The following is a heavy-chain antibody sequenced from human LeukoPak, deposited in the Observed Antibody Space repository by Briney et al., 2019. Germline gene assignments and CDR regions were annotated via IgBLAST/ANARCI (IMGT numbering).Heavy chain of an antibody. Sequence: GGSLRLSCVASGFTFSNYAIHWVRQAPGKGLEWVAVISYDGSDNYYADSVKGRFTISRDNSKNTLYLQMNSLRAEDTAVYYCARDLGGRYSSENWFDPWGQGTLVTVSS. J-gene: IGHJ5*02. CDR3: ARDLGGRYSSENWFDP. CDR1: GFTFSNYA. V-gene: IGHV3-30*04. CDR2: ISYDGSDN. D-gene: IGHD1-26*01.